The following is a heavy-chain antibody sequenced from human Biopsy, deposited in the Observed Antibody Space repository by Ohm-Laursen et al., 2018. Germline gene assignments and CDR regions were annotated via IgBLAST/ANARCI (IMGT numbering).Heavy chain of an antibody. CDR3: ARDLTWGSYFDS. V-gene: IGHV3-9*01. CDR2: ISWNSGSK. J-gene: IGHJ4*02. CDR1: GFTFDDYA. Sequence: SLRLSCTASGFTFDDYAMYWVRQAPGKGLEWVSGISWNSGSKGYADSVKGRFTISRDNSKNSLYLQMNSLRAEDTAVYYCARDLTWGSYFDSWGQGSLVTVSS. D-gene: IGHD3-16*01.